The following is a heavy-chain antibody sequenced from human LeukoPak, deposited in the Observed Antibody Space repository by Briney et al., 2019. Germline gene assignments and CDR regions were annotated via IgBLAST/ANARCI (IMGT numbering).Heavy chain of an antibody. V-gene: IGHV3-7*04. J-gene: IGHJ4*02. CDR1: GFTFSSYW. Sequence: GGSLRLSCAASGFTFSSYWMSWVRQAPGKGLEWVVNIKQDGSEKYYVDSVKGRFTISRDNAKNSLYLQMNSLRAEDTAVYYCARTIVVVIEYYLDYWGQGTLVTVSS. CDR3: ARTIVVVIEYYLDY. D-gene: IGHD3-22*01. CDR2: IKQDGSEK.